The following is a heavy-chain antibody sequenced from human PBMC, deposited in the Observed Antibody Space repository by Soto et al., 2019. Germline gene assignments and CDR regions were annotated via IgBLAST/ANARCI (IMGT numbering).Heavy chain of an antibody. Sequence: ASVKVSCKASGYTFTSYAMHWVRQAPGQRIEWMGWIXAGXXNXXXXXKXXGRVTITRDTSASTAYMELSSLRSEDTAVYYCARDYSGWYYYYGMDVWGQGTTVTASS. V-gene: IGHV1-3*01. CDR1: GYTFTSYA. D-gene: IGHD6-19*01. CDR3: ARDYSGWYYYYGMDV. J-gene: IGHJ6*02. CDR2: IXAGXXNX.